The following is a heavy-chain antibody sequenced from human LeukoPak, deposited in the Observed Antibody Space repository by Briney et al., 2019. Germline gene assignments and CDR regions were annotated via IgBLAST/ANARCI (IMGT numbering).Heavy chain of an antibody. Sequence: SVKVSCKASGGTFSSYAINWVRQAPGQGLEWMGGIIPIFGTANYAQKFQGRVTMTRNTSISTAYMELSSLRSEDTAVYYCARLYGGNSASGGYWGQGTLVTVSS. CDR1: GGTFSSYA. J-gene: IGHJ4*02. D-gene: IGHD4-23*01. CDR2: IIPIFGTA. V-gene: IGHV1-69*05. CDR3: ARLYGGNSASGGY.